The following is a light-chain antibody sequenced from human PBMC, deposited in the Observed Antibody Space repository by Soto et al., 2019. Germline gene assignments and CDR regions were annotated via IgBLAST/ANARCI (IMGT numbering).Light chain of an antibody. CDR1: SSDIGDYNY. Sequence: QSALTQPASVSGSPGQSIAISCTGTSSDIGDYNYVSWYQHHPVKTPKLIIYDVSNRHSGVSDRFSGSKSGNTASLTISGLQAEDEADYYCRSYTGSSTPYVFGAGTKLTVL. J-gene: IGLJ1*01. V-gene: IGLV2-14*03. CDR2: DVS. CDR3: RSYTGSSTPYV.